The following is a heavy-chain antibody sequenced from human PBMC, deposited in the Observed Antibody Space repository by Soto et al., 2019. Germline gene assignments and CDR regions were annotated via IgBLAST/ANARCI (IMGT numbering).Heavy chain of an antibody. CDR1: GFSLANFP. J-gene: IGHJ4*02. Sequence: GSLRLSCVGSGFSLANFPMNWVRQTPGKGLEWISYISPRGDNIYYTESVKGRFTISRDNARNSLYLQMNSLRDEDAALYYCAKGPPPTIGWPYYLGSWGQGVPVTVSS. V-gene: IGHV3-48*02. D-gene: IGHD6-19*01. CDR2: ISPRGDNI. CDR3: AKGPPPTIGWPYYLGS.